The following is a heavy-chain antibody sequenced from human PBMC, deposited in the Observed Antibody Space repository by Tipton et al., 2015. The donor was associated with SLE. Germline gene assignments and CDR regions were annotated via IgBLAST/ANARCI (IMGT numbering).Heavy chain of an antibody. J-gene: IGHJ6*03. CDR1: GYTFTGYY. CDR3: ARGHTGGSGSCYEGYYYYMDV. Sequence: QLVQSGAEVKKPGASVKVSCKASGYTFTGYYIHWVRQAPGQGLEWMGGIIPIFGTANYAQKFQGRVTITADESTSTAYMELSSLRSEDTAVYYCARGHTGGSGSCYEGYYYYMDVWGKGTTVTVSS. V-gene: IGHV1-69*13. CDR2: IIPIFGTA. D-gene: IGHD1-26*01.